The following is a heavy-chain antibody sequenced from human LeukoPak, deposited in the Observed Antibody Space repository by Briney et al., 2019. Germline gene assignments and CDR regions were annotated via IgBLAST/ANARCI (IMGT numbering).Heavy chain of an antibody. CDR3: AKTRMANLDY. Sequence: SGGSLRLSCAASGFTFSSYGMHWVRQAPGKGLEWVAFIRYDGSNKYYADSVKGRFTISRDSSKNTLYLQMNRLRAEDTAVYYCAKTRMANLDYWGQGTLVTVSS. D-gene: IGHD5-24*01. CDR1: GFTFSSYG. J-gene: IGHJ4*02. CDR2: IRYDGSNK. V-gene: IGHV3-30*02.